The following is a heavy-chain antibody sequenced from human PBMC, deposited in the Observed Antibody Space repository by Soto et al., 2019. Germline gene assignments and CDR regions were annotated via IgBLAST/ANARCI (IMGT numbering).Heavy chain of an antibody. Sequence: SETLSLTCTVSGGSISSSSYHWGWIRQPPGKGLEWIGSIYYSGSTYYNPSLKSRVTISVDTSKNQFSLKLSSVTAADTAVYYCASSGSGDSGYDFGVYFFDYWGQGTLVTVSS. J-gene: IGHJ4*02. D-gene: IGHD5-12*01. CDR3: ASSGSGDSGYDFGVYFFDY. CDR1: GGSISSSSYH. CDR2: IYYSGST. V-gene: IGHV4-39*01.